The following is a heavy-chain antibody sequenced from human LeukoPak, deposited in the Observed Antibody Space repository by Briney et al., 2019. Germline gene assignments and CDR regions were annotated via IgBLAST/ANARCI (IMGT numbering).Heavy chain of an antibody. CDR2: IWYDGSNK. D-gene: IGHD6-13*01. CDR1: GFTFSSYG. CDR3: ARGSSSSWYLPFDY. V-gene: IGHV3-33*01. J-gene: IGHJ4*02. Sequence: GGSLRLSCAASGFTFSSYGMHWVRQAPGKGLEWVAVIWYDGSNKYYADSVKGLFTISRDNSKNTLYLQMNSLRAEDTAVYYCARGSSSSWYLPFDYWGQGTLVTVSS.